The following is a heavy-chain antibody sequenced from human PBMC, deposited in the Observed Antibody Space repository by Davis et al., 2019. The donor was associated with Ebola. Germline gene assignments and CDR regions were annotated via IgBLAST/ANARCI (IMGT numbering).Heavy chain of an antibody. CDR3: ARLKPRIIAGRPDYYYYYGMDV. Sequence: ASVPVSCKASLYTFPSYDINWVRQATGQELEWLGWMNPNSGSTRYAQKLQGRVTMTRDISISTAYMELNSLGHEDTAVYYCARLKPRIIAGRPDYYYYYGMDVWGQGTTVTVSS. V-gene: IGHV1-8*01. D-gene: IGHD6-6*01. CDR1: LYTFPSYD. CDR2: MNPNSGST. J-gene: IGHJ6*02.